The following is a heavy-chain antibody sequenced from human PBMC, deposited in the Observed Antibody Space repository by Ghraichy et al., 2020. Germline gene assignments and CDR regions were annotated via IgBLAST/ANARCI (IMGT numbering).Heavy chain of an antibody. J-gene: IGHJ6*02. CDR3: ARVSNPSYYYYVMDV. CDR1: GFTFSTYS. D-gene: IGHD3-3*02. V-gene: IGHV3-21*01. Sequence: GGSLRLSCAASGFTFSTYSMNWVRQAPGKGLDWVSSITSSSSYIYYADSVKGRFTISRDNAKNSLYLQMNSLRAEDTAVYYCARVSNPSYYYYVMDVWGQGTTVTVSS. CDR2: ITSSSSYI.